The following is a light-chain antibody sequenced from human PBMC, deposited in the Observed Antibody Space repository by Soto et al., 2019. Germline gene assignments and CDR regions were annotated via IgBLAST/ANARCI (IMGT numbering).Light chain of an antibody. CDR1: QTIGNIF. V-gene: IGKV3-20*01. Sequence: EIVLTQSPGTLSLSPGETATLSCRASQTIGNIFLFWYQQKPGQAPRLLVYGAASRATGIPDRFSGSGSGTDFTLTINSLEPDDFAVYYCHQYSSAPYTFGQGTNLEIK. J-gene: IGKJ2*01. CDR3: HQYSSAPYT. CDR2: GAA.